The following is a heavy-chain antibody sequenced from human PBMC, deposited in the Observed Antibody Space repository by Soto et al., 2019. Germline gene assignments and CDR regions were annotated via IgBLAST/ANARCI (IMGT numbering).Heavy chain of an antibody. J-gene: IGHJ5*02. Sequence: GGSLRLSCAASGFTFSSYGMHWVRQAPGKGLEWVAVISYDGSNKYYADSVKGRFTISRDNSKNTLYLQMNSLRAEDTAVYYCAKDQGEAYNWFDPWGQGTLVTVSS. D-gene: IGHD3-10*01. CDR2: ISYDGSNK. CDR1: GFTFSSYG. CDR3: AKDQGEAYNWFDP. V-gene: IGHV3-30*18.